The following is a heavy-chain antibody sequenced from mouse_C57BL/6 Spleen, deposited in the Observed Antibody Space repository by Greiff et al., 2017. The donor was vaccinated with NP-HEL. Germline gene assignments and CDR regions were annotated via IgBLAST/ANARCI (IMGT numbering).Heavy chain of an antibody. CDR1: GFTFSSYA. D-gene: IGHD3-2*02. CDR2: ISDGGSYT. Sequence: VQLKESGGGLVKPGGSLKLSCAASGFTFSSYAMSWVRQTPEKRLEWVATISDGGSYTYYPDNVKGRFTISRDNAKNNLYLQMSHLKSEDTAMYYCARDPTAQATYAMDYWGQGTSVTVSS. J-gene: IGHJ4*01. CDR3: ARDPTAQATYAMDY. V-gene: IGHV5-4*01.